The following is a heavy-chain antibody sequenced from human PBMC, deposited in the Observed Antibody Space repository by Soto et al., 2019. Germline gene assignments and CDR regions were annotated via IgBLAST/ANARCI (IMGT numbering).Heavy chain of an antibody. CDR1: GFTFSSYA. D-gene: IGHD2-2*01. Sequence: GGSLRLSCAASGFTFSSYAMSWVRQAPGKGLEWVSAISGSGGSTYYADSVKGRFTISRDNSKNTLYLEMNCLRAEDTAIYYCAKAGSRCDSANCYFYFDYWGQGTPVTVS. CDR2: ISGSGGST. V-gene: IGHV3-23*01. J-gene: IGHJ4*02. CDR3: AKAGSRCDSANCYFYFDY.